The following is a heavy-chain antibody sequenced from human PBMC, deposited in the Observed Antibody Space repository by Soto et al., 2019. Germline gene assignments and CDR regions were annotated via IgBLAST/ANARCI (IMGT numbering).Heavy chain of an antibody. D-gene: IGHD1-20*01. V-gene: IGHV3-7*01. CDR1: EFTFDKYY. J-gene: IGHJ6*04. CDR3: ARGNWNYYYGFDV. Sequence: GGSLRLSCAASEFTFDKYYMTWVRQAPGKGPEWVANIKPDGSEQYYVDSVKGRFTISRDNANNSLYLQMDSLRAEDTAVYFCARGNWNYYYGFDVWGKVTTFTVSS. CDR2: IKPDGSEQ.